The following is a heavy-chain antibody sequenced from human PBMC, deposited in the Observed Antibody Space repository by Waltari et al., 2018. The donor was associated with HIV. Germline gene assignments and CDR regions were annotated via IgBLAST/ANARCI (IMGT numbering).Heavy chain of an antibody. Sequence: QVQVVESGGGVVQPGGSLRLSCAASGFIFNKYNMHWVRQAPGKGLEWVAFIRLDGKEEHFADSVKGRFSISRDNSENTLYLQMNSLRAEDTAVYYCAKDSGSYLYYFDTWGQGTLVTVSS. J-gene: IGHJ4*02. CDR1: GFIFNKYN. CDR3: AKDSGSYLYYFDT. D-gene: IGHD3-16*02. V-gene: IGHV3-30*02. CDR2: IRLDGKEE.